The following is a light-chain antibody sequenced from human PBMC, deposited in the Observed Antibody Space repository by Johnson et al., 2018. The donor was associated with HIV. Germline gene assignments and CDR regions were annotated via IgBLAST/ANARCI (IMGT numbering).Light chain of an antibody. CDR1: SSNIGNNY. J-gene: IGLJ1*01. CDR2: EKN. V-gene: IGLV1-51*02. Sequence: QSVLTQSPSVSAAPGQKVTIYCSGSSSNIGNNYVSWYQQLPGTAPKLLIYEKNKRPSGIPDRFSASKSGTSATLGITGLQTGDEADYYCGTWDSSLSAHYVFGSGTKVTVL. CDR3: GTWDSSLSAHYV.